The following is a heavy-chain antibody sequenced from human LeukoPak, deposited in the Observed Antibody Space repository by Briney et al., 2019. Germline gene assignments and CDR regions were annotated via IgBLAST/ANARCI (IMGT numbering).Heavy chain of an antibody. CDR2: VSGSGGTT. J-gene: IGHJ4*02. Sequence: GGSLRLSCAASGFTFSSYAMSWVRQAPGKGLEWVSGVSGSGGTTYYTDSVKGRFTISRDNSKNTLYVQMNSLRVEDTAVYYRAKDSSFQPYYFDYWGQGTLVTVSS. V-gene: IGHV3-23*01. D-gene: IGHD6-13*01. CDR1: GFTFSSYA. CDR3: AKDSSFQPYYFDY.